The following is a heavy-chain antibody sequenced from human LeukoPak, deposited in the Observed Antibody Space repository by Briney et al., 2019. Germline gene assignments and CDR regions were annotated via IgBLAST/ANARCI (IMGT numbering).Heavy chain of an antibody. Sequence: PGGSLRLSCAASGFTFSSYGMHWVRQAPGKGLEWVAVISYDGSNKYYADSVKGRFTISRDNSKNTLYLQMNSLRAEDTAVYYCAREGQDIVVVVAATLPGDYYYGRVVWGQGTTVTVSS. CDR1: GFTFSSYG. CDR3: AREGQDIVVVVAATLPGDYYYGRVV. D-gene: IGHD2-15*01. V-gene: IGHV3-30*03. J-gene: IGHJ6*02. CDR2: ISYDGSNK.